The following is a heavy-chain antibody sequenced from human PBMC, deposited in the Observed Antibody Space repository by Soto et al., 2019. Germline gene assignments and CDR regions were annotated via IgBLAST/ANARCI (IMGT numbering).Heavy chain of an antibody. D-gene: IGHD4-17*01. V-gene: IGHV3-7*01. J-gene: IGHJ4*02. CDR3: AREKRANGYFDY. Sequence: EVKLVESGGGLVQPGGSLRLSCAASGFAFSSYYMSWVRQAPGKGLEWVANIKQDEREKYYLDSVKGRFTISRDDAKNSLFLQMNSLRVDDPAVYYCAREKRANGYFDYWGQGTLVTVSA. CDR2: IKQDEREK. CDR1: GFAFSSYY.